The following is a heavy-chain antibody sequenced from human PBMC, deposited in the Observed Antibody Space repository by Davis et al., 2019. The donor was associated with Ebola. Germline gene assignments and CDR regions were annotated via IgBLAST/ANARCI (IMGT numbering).Heavy chain of an antibody. CDR2: ISYDGNNK. CDR3: TLLQEHL. Sequence: PGGSLRLSCAASGFTFSNYGIHWVRQAPGKGLEWLAVISYDGNNKYYADSVKGRFTISRDNSKNTLYLQMNSFHQGPIGLPPGTLLQEHLWG. V-gene: IGHV3-30*03. J-gene: IGHJ6*01. CDR1: GFTFSNYG.